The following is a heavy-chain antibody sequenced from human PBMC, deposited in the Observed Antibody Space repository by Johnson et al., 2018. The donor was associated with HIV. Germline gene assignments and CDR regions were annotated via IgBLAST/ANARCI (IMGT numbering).Heavy chain of an antibody. CDR1: GFTFSNYG. J-gene: IGHJ3*02. Sequence: QVQLVESGGGVVQPGRSLRLSCAASGFTFSNYGMHWVRQAPGKGLEWVAVISYDGSNKYYADSVKGRFTISRDNSKNTLYLQMNSLRSEDTAVYYCARDLAYSGYEGAFDIWGQGTMVTVSS. V-gene: IGHV3-30*19. CDR2: ISYDGSNK. D-gene: IGHD5-12*01. CDR3: ARDLAYSGYEGAFDI.